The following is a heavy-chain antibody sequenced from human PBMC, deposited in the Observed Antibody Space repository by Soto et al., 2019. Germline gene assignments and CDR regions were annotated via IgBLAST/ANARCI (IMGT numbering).Heavy chain of an antibody. CDR1: GGSFSGYY. Sequence: SETLSLTCAVYGGSFSGYYWSWIRQPPGKGLEWIGEINHSGSTNYNPSLKSRVTISVDTSKNQFSLKLSSVTAADTAVYYCARSPNYRGYSGYGGRFDYWGQGTLVTVSS. D-gene: IGHD5-12*01. CDR2: INHSGST. V-gene: IGHV4-34*01. J-gene: IGHJ4*02. CDR3: ARSPNYRGYSGYGGRFDY.